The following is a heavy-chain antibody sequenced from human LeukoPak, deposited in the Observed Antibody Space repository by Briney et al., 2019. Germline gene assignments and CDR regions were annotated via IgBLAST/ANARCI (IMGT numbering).Heavy chain of an antibody. CDR2: IVVGSGNT. CDR1: GFTFTCSA. CDR3: AAVWGSGSWDN. J-gene: IGHJ4*02. Sequence: GTSVKVSCKASGFTFTCSAIQWVRQARGQRLEWIGWIVVGSGNTNYAQKFQERVTITRDMSTSTAYMELSSLRSEDTAVYYCAAVWGSGSWDNWGQGTLVTVSS. V-gene: IGHV1-58*02. D-gene: IGHD3-10*01.